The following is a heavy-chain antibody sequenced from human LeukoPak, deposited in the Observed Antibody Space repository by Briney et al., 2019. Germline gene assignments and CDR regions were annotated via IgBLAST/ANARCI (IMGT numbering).Heavy chain of an antibody. J-gene: IGHJ4*02. Sequence: ASVKVSCKASGYTSTSYGINWVRQAPGQGLEWMGWINGHTGNTKYAQKVQGRVTMSTDTSTSTAYLDLRSLRLDDMAVYYCARGGDDAADPAGLVDYWGQGTLVTVSS. V-gene: IGHV1-18*03. CDR1: GYTSTSYG. CDR3: ARGGDDAADPAGLVDY. D-gene: IGHD6-13*01. CDR2: INGHTGNT.